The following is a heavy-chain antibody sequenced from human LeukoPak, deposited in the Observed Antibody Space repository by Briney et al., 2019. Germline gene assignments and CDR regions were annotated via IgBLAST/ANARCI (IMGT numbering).Heavy chain of an antibody. V-gene: IGHV1-2*02. CDR2: INPNKGGT. D-gene: IGHD6-13*01. Sequence: ASVKVSCKASGYTFTAYFIHWVRQAPGQGLEWMGWINPNKGGTNYAQQFQGRVTMTRDTSISTAYMELSRLRSDDTAVYYCARGDSSSWGWFDPWGQGTLVTVSS. CDR1: GYTFTAYF. J-gene: IGHJ5*02. CDR3: ARGDSSSWGWFDP.